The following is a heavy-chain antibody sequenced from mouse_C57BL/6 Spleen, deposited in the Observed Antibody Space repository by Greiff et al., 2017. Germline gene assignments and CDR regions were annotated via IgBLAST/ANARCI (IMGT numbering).Heavy chain of an antibody. J-gene: IGHJ4*01. CDR2: INPGSGGT. D-gene: IGHD2-1*01. CDR3: ARFGNYDYYAMDY. Sequence: VQLQQSGAELVRPGTSVKVSCKASGYAFTNYLIEWVKQRPGQGLEWIGVINPGSGGTNYNEKFKGKVTLTADKSSSTAYMQLSSLTSEDSAVYFCARFGNYDYYAMDYWGQGTSVTVSS. V-gene: IGHV1-54*01. CDR1: GYAFTNYL.